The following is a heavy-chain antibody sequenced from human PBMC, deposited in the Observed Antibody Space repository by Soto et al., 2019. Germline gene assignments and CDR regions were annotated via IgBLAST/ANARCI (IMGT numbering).Heavy chain of an antibody. J-gene: IGHJ6*02. D-gene: IGHD3-22*01. CDR3: ARGTRDYFDTTGPGYGMDV. Sequence: QVQLQESGPGLVKPSQTLSLTCTVSGDSISDVDYYWSWVRQTPREGLEWIGSFYDSGTSYYSPSLKSGITISVDSSKNQFSLTLTSVTAADTAVYYCARGTRDYFDTTGPGYGMDVWGQGTTVTVSS. CDR2: FYDSGTS. CDR1: GDSISDVDYY. V-gene: IGHV4-30-4*01.